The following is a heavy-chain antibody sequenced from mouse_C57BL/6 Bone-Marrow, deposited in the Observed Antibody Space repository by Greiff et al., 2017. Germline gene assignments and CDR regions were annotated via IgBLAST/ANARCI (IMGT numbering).Heavy chain of an antibody. CDR3: ARWAITHFDY. D-gene: IGHD1-3*01. Sequence: QVQLQQSGPELVKPGASVKISCKASGYAFSSSWMNWVKQRPGKGLEWIGRIYPGDGDTNYNGKFKGKATLTADKSSSTAYMQLSSLTSEDSAVACCARWAITHFDYWGQGTTLTVSS. CDR2: IYPGDGDT. CDR1: GYAFSSSW. J-gene: IGHJ2*01. V-gene: IGHV1-82*01.